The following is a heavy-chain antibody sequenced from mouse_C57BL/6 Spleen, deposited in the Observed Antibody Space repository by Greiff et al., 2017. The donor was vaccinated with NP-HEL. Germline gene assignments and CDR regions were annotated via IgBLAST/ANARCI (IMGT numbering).Heavy chain of an antibody. CDR3: ARDRDYGSSFDY. V-gene: IGHV3-6*01. Sequence: EVQLQESGPGLVKPSQSLSLTCSVTGYSITSGYYWNWIRQFPGNKLEWMGYISYDGSNNYNPSLKNRISITRDTSKNQFFLKLNSVTTEDTATNYCARDRDYGSSFDYWGQGTTLTVSS. J-gene: IGHJ2*01. D-gene: IGHD1-1*01. CDR1: GYSITSGYY. CDR2: ISYDGSN.